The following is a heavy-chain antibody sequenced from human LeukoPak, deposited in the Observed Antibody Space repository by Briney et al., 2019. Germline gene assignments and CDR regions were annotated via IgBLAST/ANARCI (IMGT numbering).Heavy chain of an antibody. D-gene: IGHD3-3*01. CDR3: ARGNPLGLEWFEDAFDI. Sequence: GASVTVSCKVSGYTFTSYDINWVRQATGQGLEWMGWMNPNSGNTGYAQKFQGRVTMTRNTSINTAYMELSSLRSEDTAVYYCARGNPLGLEWFEDAFDIWGQGTMVTVSS. CDR1: GYTFTSYD. V-gene: IGHV1-8*01. CDR2: MNPNSGNT. J-gene: IGHJ3*02.